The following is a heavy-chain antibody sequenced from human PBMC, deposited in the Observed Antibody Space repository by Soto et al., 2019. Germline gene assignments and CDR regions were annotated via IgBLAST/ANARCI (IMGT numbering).Heavy chain of an antibody. J-gene: IGHJ6*03. CDR1: GGSFSGYC. D-gene: IGHD6-13*01. CDR3: VRDIGRSSWYFPMDV. V-gene: IGHV4-34*01. CDR2: INHSGST. Sequence: PSESMCLTCAVYGGSFSGYCWSWIRQPPGKGLEWIGEINHSGSTNYNPFLKSRVTISVDTSKNQFSLKLSSVTAADTAVYYCVRDIGRSSWYFPMDVWGKGTTVTVSS.